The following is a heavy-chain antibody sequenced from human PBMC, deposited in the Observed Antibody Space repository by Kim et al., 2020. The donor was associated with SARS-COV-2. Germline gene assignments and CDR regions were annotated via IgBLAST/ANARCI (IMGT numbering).Heavy chain of an antibody. CDR1: GYRFMTYG. CDR3: ARDPDLYSSGSYCDY. Sequence: ASVKVSCKTSGYRFMTYGINWVRQAPGQGLEWMGWISTYQGHTNYALRFQGRVTMTTDASSSTAYMELTSLTSDDTAMYFCARDPDLYSSGSYCDYWGQGNRVSVSA. J-gene: IGHJ4*02. D-gene: IGHD3-10*01. CDR2: ISTYQGHT. V-gene: IGHV1-18*04.